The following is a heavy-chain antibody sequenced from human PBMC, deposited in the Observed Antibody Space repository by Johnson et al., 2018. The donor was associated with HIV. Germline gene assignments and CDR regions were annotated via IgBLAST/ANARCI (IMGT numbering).Heavy chain of an antibody. CDR3: ARVGEYCSNGLCSNVFDI. CDR2: INWNGGST. CDR1: GFTFDDYA. V-gene: IGHV3-20*04. J-gene: IGHJ3*02. D-gene: IGHD2-8*01. Sequence: VQLVESGGGLVQPGGSLRLSCAASGFTFDDYAMSWVRQAPGKGLEWVSRINWNGGSTGYADSVKGRFTISRDNAKNSLYVQMNILRAEDTALYYCARVGEYCSNGLCSNVFDIWGQGTMVTVSS.